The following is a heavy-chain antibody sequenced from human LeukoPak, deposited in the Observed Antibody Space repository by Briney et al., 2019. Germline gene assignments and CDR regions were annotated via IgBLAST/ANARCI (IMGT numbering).Heavy chain of an antibody. CDR1: GFTVSSNY. D-gene: IGHD3-22*01. CDR3: ARGDYYDSSGHYFPDAFDI. J-gene: IGHJ3*02. V-gene: IGHV3-33*08. Sequence: GGSLRLSCAASGFTVSSNYMSWVRQAPGKGLEWVAVIWYDGSNKYYVDSVQGRFTISRDNSKNTLYLQMSSLRAEDTAVYYCARGDYYDSSGHYFPDAFDIWGQGTMVTVSS. CDR2: IWYDGSNK.